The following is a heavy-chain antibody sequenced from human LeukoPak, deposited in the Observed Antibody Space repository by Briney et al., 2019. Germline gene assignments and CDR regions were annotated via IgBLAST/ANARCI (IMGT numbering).Heavy chain of an antibody. CDR3: ASFRSIVGATTPYFQH. J-gene: IGHJ1*01. CDR1: GGSISSYY. CDR2: IYYSGST. V-gene: IGHV4-59*08. D-gene: IGHD1-26*01. Sequence: PSETLSLTCTVSGGSISSYYWSWIRQPPEKGLEWIGYIYYSGSTNYNPSLKSRVTISVDTSKNQFSLKLSSVTAADTAVYYCASFRSIVGATTPYFQHWGQGTLVTVSS.